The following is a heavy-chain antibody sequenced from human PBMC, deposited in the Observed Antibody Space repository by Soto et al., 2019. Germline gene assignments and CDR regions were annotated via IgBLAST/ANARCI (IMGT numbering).Heavy chain of an antibody. Sequence: PSETLSLTCTVSGGSISGGDYSWSWIRQPPGKGLEWIGYIYYSGSTYYNPSLKSRLHISMDKSKNHFSLEMTSVTVADTAVYFCARGEVVDVVAAFKRELDPWGPGLLVTVYS. CDR3: ARGEVVDVVAAFKRELDP. CDR2: IYYSGST. J-gene: IGHJ5*02. V-gene: IGHV4-30-4*01. D-gene: IGHD5-12*01. CDR1: GGSISGGDYS.